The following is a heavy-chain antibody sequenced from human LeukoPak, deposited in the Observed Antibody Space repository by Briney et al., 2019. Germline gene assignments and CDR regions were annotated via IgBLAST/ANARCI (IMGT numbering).Heavy chain of an antibody. CDR2: IWYDGSNK. D-gene: IGHD3-10*01. Sequence: PGGSLRLSCAASGFTFISYGMHWVRQAPGKGLEWVAVIWYDGSNKYYADSVKGRFTISRDNSKNTLYLQMNSLRAEDTAVYYCASGPYYYGSGSYYNYLTYWGQGTLVTVSS. CDR1: GFTFISYG. V-gene: IGHV3-33*01. CDR3: ASGPYYYGSGSYYNYLTY. J-gene: IGHJ4*02.